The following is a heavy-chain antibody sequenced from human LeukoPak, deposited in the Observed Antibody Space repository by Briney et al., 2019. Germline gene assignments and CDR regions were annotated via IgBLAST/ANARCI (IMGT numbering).Heavy chain of an antibody. V-gene: IGHV5-51*01. CDR2: IYPGDSDT. J-gene: IGHJ4*02. Sequence: GESLKISRKGSGYSFTNYWIGWARQMPGKGLEGMEIIYPGDSDTRYSPSFQGQVTISADKSISTAYLQRSSRKASDTAMYYCARLGSPNYDFWSGPSNPLDYWGQGTLVTVSS. D-gene: IGHD3-3*01. CDR1: GYSFTNYW. CDR3: ARLGSPNYDFWSGPSNPLDY.